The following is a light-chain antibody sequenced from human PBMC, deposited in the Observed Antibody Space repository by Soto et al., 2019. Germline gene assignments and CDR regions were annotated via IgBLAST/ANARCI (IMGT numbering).Light chain of an antibody. CDR2: DVS. V-gene: IGLV2-14*03. CDR1: SSDGGAFNY. J-gene: IGLJ1*01. CDR3: NSYTSKNTYV. Sequence: SLLTPPASVSGTPRHAITISYIATSSDGGAFNYVSWYQQHPGKASKLMIYDVSNRPSGVSNCLSGSKSGNTASLTISGLRAEGEADYSCNSYTSKNTYVFGTGTKVTVL.